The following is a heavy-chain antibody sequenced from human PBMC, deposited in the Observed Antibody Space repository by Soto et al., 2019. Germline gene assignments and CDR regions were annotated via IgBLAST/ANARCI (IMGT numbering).Heavy chain of an antibody. Sequence: GASVKVSCKASGYTFTVDYMHWVRQAPGQGLEGMGWINRNSGGTNYAQEFQGWVTMTRDTSISTADMELSRLRSDDTAVYYCARAVANSSGYYYNYYGMDVWGQGTTVTVSS. CDR1: GYTFTVDY. D-gene: IGHD3-22*01. CDR2: INRNSGGT. V-gene: IGHV1-2*04. CDR3: ARAVANSSGYYYNYYGMDV. J-gene: IGHJ6*02.